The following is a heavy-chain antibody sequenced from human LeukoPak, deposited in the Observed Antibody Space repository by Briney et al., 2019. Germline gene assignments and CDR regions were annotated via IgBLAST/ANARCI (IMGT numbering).Heavy chain of an antibody. D-gene: IGHD6-19*01. Sequence: SETLSLTCTVSGGSISSYYWSWIRQPAGKGLEWIGRIYTSGSTNYNPSLKSRVTMSVDTSKNQFSLKLSSVTAADTAVYYCARAASYSSGWFLCFDYWGQGTRVTVSS. CDR2: IYTSGST. J-gene: IGHJ4*02. V-gene: IGHV4-4*07. CDR1: GGSISSYY. CDR3: ARAASYSSGWFLCFDY.